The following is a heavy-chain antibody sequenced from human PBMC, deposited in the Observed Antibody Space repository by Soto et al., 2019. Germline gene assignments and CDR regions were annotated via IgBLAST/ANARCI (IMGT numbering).Heavy chain of an antibody. V-gene: IGHV4-34*01. Sequence: SETLSLPCAVYGGSFSGFYWSWIRQPPRKGLEWIGEINHSGSTNYNPSLKSRVTISVDTSKNQFSLKLSSVTAADTAVYYCARGLLRDYYGSGSYYNWGQGTLVTVSS. CDR2: INHSGST. J-gene: IGHJ4*02. CDR1: GGSFSGFY. CDR3: ARGLLRDYYGSGSYYN. D-gene: IGHD3-10*01.